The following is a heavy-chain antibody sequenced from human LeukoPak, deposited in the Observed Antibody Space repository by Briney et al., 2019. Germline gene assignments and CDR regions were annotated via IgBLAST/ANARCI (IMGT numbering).Heavy chain of an antibody. CDR3: AGGRGGATTGFDH. J-gene: IGHJ4*02. D-gene: IGHD1-26*01. CDR1: GYTFSGYY. CDR2: INSNSGAR. Sequence: ASVKVSCKASGYTFSGYYMHWVRQAPGQGLESMGWINSNSGARNYAPKFQGRVTFSRDNSISTAYMELSSLRSDDTAIYCCAGGRGGATTGFDHWGQGTLVTVS. V-gene: IGHV1-2*02.